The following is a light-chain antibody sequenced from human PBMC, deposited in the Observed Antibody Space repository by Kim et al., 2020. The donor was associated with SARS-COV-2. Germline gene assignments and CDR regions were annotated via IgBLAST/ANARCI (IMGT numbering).Light chain of an antibody. V-gene: IGLV3-19*01. CDR2: GKN. J-gene: IGLJ3*02. Sequence: SSELTQDPAVSVALGQTVRITCQGDSLRNYYASWYQLKPGQAPVVVIYGKNNRLSGIPDRFSGSTSGNTASLTITGAQAEDEAAYYCNSRDSSSNQLVFGRGTQLTVL. CDR1: SLRNYY. CDR3: NSRDSSSNQLV.